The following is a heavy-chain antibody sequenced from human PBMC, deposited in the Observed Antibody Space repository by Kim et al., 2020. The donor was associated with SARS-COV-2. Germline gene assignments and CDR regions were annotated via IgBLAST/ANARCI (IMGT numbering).Heavy chain of an antibody. CDR1: GGSFSGYY. CDR2: INHSGST. D-gene: IGHD3-10*01. J-gene: IGHJ4*02. Sequence: SETLSLTCAVYGGSFSGYYWSWIRQPQGKGLEWIGEINHSGSTNYNPSLKSRVTISVDTSKNQSSLKLSSVTAAATAVYYCARGLTMVRGVIITRGYFDYWGQGTLVTVSS. CDR3: ARGLTMVRGVIITRGYFDY. V-gene: IGHV4-34*01.